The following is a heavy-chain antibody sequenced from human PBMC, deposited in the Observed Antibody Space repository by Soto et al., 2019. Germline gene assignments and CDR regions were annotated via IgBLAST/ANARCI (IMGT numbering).Heavy chain of an antibody. CDR3: ARPDSSRHDAIDV. CDR1: GVTFSSYC. J-gene: IGHJ3*01. CDR2: ISSSSSNI. D-gene: IGHD3-22*01. V-gene: IGHV3-21*01. Sequence: GGSLRLSCAASGVTFSSYCRNWVRQAPGKGLEWVSSISSSSSNIYYADSVKGRFTTSSDNANHSLYLQMTSLSAEDTVVYYCARPDSSRHDAIDVWGQGTMVTVSS.